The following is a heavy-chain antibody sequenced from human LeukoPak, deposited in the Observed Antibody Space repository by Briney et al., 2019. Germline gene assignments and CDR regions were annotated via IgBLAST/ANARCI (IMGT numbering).Heavy chain of an antibody. Sequence: GGSLRLSCAASGFTFSSYAMSWVRQAPGKGLEWVSSISGSGSPTYYADSVKGRFTISRDNSKNTLYLQMNSLRAEDTAVYYCAKDNPEAAGAYYYYGMDVWGQGTTVTVSS. CDR1: GFTFSSYA. D-gene: IGHD7-27*01. V-gene: IGHV3-23*01. CDR3: AKDNPEAAGAYYYYGMDV. CDR2: ISGSGSPT. J-gene: IGHJ6*02.